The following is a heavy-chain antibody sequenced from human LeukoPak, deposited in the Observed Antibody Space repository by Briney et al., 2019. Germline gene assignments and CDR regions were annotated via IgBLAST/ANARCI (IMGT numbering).Heavy chain of an antibody. CDR3: ARDHCSSTSCYIKAWFDP. CDR1: GGTFSSYT. CDR2: IIPILGIA. Sequence: SVKVSCKASGGTFSSYTISWVRQAPGQGLEWMGRIIPILGIANYAQKFQGRVTITADKSTSTAYMELSSLRSEDTAVYYCARDHCSSTSCYIKAWFDPWGQGTLVTVSS. V-gene: IGHV1-69*04. D-gene: IGHD2-2*02. J-gene: IGHJ5*02.